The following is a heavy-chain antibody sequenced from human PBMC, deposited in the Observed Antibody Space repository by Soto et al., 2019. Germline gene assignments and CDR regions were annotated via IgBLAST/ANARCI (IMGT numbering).Heavy chain of an antibody. CDR3: ARDVAAGDY. Sequence: QVQLVQSGAEVKKPGASVKLSCKASGYTFINYYIHWVRPSPGQGLEWMGIFNPTSGSTHSAQKCQGRVSLTMDTSTRTVYLELSSLRFDDTAVYYCARDVAAGDYWGQGTLVTVSS. D-gene: IGHD6-13*01. CDR2: FNPTSGST. V-gene: IGHV1-46*01. J-gene: IGHJ4*02. CDR1: GYTFINYY.